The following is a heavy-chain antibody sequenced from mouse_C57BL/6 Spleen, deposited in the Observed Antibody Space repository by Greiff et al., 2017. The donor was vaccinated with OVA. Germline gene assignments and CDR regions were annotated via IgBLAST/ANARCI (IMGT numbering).Heavy chain of an antibody. CDR3: ARGGDFYYYGSSHFDY. Sequence: DVKLQESGPGLVKPSQSLSLSCSVTGYSITSGYYWNWIRQFPGNKPEWMGYIRYDGSNNYNPSLKNRISITRDTSKNQFFLKLNSVTTEDTATYYCARGGDFYYYGSSHFDYWGQGTTLTVSS. D-gene: IGHD1-1*01. CDR1: GYSITSGYY. CDR2: IRYDGSN. V-gene: IGHV3-6*01. J-gene: IGHJ2*01.